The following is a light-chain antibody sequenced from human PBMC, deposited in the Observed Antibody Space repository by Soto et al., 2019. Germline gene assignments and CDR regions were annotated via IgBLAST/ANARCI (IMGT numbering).Light chain of an antibody. Sequence: QLVLTQSPSASASLGASVKLTCTLSSWHSSYAIVWHQQQPEKGPRYLMKVNSDGSHSKGDGIPDRFSGSSSGAERYVTISSLQPEDEADYYCQTWGTGIVVFGGGTQLTVL. CDR2: VNSDGSH. CDR3: QTWGTGIVV. V-gene: IGLV4-69*02. J-gene: IGLJ7*01. CDR1: SWHSSYA.